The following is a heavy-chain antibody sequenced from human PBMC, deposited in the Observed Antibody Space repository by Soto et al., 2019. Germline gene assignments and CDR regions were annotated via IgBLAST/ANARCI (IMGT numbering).Heavy chain of an antibody. CDR2: ISYDGSNK. Sequence: GGSLRLSCAASGFTFSSYAMHWVRQAPGKGLEWVAVISYDGSNKYYADSVKGRFTISRDNSKNTLYLQMNSLRAEDTAVYYCAREKQWLVTFDYWGQGALVTVSS. CDR3: AREKQWLVTFDY. D-gene: IGHD6-19*01. V-gene: IGHV3-30-3*01. CDR1: GFTFSSYA. J-gene: IGHJ4*02.